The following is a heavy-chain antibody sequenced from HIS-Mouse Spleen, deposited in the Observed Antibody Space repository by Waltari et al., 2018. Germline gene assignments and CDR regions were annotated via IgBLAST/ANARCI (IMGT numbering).Heavy chain of an antibody. CDR1: GFTVSSLA. D-gene: IGHD1-20*01. CDR2: ISYDGSNK. V-gene: IGHV3-30-3*01. J-gene: IGHJ4*02. CDR3: ARDHRNNWAIRD. Sequence: QVQLVESGGGVVQPGRSLRLPCAASGFTVSSLAMHWVRQDPGKGLEWVAVISYDGSNKYYADSVKGRFTISRDNSKNTLYLQMNSLRAEDTAVYYCARDHRNNWAIRDWGQGTLVTVSS.